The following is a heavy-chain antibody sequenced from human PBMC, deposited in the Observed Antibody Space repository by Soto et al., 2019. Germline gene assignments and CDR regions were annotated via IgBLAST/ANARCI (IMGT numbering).Heavy chain of an antibody. V-gene: IGHV3-23*01. Sequence: EVQLLESGGGLVQPGGSLRLSCAASGFTFSSYAMNWVRQAPGKGLEWVSGISSGGGSTYYTDSVEGRFTISRDNSKNTVYLQMNSLRAEDTAVYYCAKVPLRLKGYCRGGICGRGGSWGQGTLVTVSS. CDR1: GFTFSSYA. J-gene: IGHJ5*02. D-gene: IGHD2-15*01. CDR3: AKVPLRLKGYCRGGICGRGGS. CDR2: ISSGGGST.